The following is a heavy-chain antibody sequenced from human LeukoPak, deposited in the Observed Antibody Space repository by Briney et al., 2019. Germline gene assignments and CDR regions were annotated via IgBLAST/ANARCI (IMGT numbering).Heavy chain of an antibody. V-gene: IGHV3-7*03. CDR3: ARVGYYDSSGYVPFDY. D-gene: IGHD3-22*01. Sequence: RGSLRLSCAASGFTFSSYWMSWVRQAPGKGLEWVANIKQDGSEKYYVDSVKGRFTISRDNAKNSLYLQMNSLRAEDTAVYYCARVGYYDSSGYVPFDYWGQGTLVTVSS. CDR2: IKQDGSEK. CDR1: GFTFSSYW. J-gene: IGHJ4*02.